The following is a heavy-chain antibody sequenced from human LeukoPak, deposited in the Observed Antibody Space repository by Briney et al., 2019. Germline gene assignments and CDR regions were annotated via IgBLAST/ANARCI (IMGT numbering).Heavy chain of an antibody. J-gene: IGHJ4*02. V-gene: IGHV4-61*02. Sequence: KSSETLSVTCTVSGGSISSGSYYWSWIRQPAGKGLEWIGRIYTSGSTNYNPSLKSRVTISVDTSKNQFSLKLSSVTAADTAVYYCARGRWLHPFDYWGQGTLVTVSS. CDR2: IYTSGST. D-gene: IGHD5-24*01. CDR3: ARGRWLHPFDY. CDR1: GGSISSGSYY.